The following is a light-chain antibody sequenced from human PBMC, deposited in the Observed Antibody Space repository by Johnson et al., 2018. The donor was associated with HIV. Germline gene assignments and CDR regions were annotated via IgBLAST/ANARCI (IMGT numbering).Light chain of an antibody. CDR3: GTWDTSMSAGGV. CDR1: YSNFGNNY. J-gene: IGLJ1*01. V-gene: IGLV1-51*02. CDR2: KND. Sequence: QYVLTQPPSVSAAPGQKVTISCSRNYSNFGNNYVSWYQQLPGTAPKLLIYKNDKRPSGIPDRFSGSKSGTSATLGITGLQTGDEADYYCGTWDTSMSAGGVFGSGTKVTVL.